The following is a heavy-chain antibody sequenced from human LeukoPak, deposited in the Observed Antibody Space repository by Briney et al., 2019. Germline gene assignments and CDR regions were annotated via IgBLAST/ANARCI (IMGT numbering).Heavy chain of an antibody. CDR3: AKAWLVRNWFDP. CDR1: GGSFSGYY. J-gene: IGHJ5*02. Sequence: SETLSLTCAVYGGSFSGYYWSWIRQPPGKGLEWIGEINHSGSTNYSPSLKSRVTISVDTSKNQFSLKLSSATAADTAVYYCAKAWLVRNWFDPWGQGTLVTVSS. V-gene: IGHV4-34*01. D-gene: IGHD6-19*01. CDR2: INHSGST.